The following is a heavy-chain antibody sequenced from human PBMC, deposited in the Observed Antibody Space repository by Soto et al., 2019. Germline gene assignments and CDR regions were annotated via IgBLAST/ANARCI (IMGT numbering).Heavy chain of an antibody. CDR1: GYTFTSYA. CDR2: INAGNGNT. D-gene: IGHD2-21*01. CDR3: ARDFLYFLRRNSYNFDY. V-gene: IGHV1-3*01. J-gene: IGHJ4*02. Sequence: ASVKVACKASGYTFTSYAMHWVRQAPGQRLEWMGWINAGNGNTKYSQKFQGRVTITRDTSASTAYMELSSLRSEDTAVYYCARDFLYFLRRNSYNFDYWGQGTLVTVSS.